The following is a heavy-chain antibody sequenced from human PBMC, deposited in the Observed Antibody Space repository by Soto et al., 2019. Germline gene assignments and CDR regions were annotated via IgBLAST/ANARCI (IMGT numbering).Heavy chain of an antibody. Sequence: QVQLQESGPGLVKPSQTLSLTCTVSGGSISSGGYYWSWIRQHPGKGLEWIGYIYYSGSTYYNPSLKSRVTISVDTSKNQFALKLSSVTAAATAVYYCARDPTAFYDSSGAAFDIWCQGTMVTVSS. D-gene: IGHD3-22*01. CDR1: GGSISSGGYY. V-gene: IGHV4-31*03. CDR3: ARDPTAFYDSSGAAFDI. CDR2: IYYSGST. J-gene: IGHJ3*02.